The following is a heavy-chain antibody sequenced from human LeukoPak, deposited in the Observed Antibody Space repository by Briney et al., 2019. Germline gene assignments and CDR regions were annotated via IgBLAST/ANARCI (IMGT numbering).Heavy chain of an antibody. J-gene: IGHJ5*02. CDR3: ARDVPHDWFDT. V-gene: IGHV3-74*01. CDR2: INSDGGGA. Sequence: GGSLRLSCAASGITFGNNWMHWVRQGLGKGLVWISRINSDGGGAIYADSVKGRFTVSRDNAKNTLYLQMNSLRAEDTAVYYCARDVPHDWFDTWGQGTLVTVSS. CDR1: GITFGNNW.